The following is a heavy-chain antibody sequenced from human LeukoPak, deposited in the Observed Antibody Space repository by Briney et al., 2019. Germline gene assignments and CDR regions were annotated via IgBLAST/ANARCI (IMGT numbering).Heavy chain of an antibody. Sequence: SETLSLTCTVSGGSISSSSYYWGWIRQPPGKGLEWIGSIYYSGSTYYNPSLKSRVTISVDTSKNQFSLNLNSVTAADTAVYYRVRCRGLQFGNFDYWGQGTLVTVSS. CDR1: GGSISSSSYY. J-gene: IGHJ4*02. D-gene: IGHD5-24*01. V-gene: IGHV4-39*07. CDR2: IYYSGST. CDR3: VRCRGLQFGNFDY.